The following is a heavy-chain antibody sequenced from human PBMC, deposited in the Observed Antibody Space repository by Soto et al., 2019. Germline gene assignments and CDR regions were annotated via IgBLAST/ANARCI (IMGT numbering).Heavy chain of an antibody. CDR3: ARDDEMGYFDY. Sequence: PGGSLRLSCAASGFTFSSHSMNWVRQAPGKGLEWVSYISSNGRTIYYADSVKGRFTISRDNAKNSLYLQMNSLRAEDTAVYYCARDDEMGYFDYWGQGTLVTV. V-gene: IGHV3-48*01. CDR2: ISSNGRTI. J-gene: IGHJ4*02. D-gene: IGHD3-16*01. CDR1: GFTFSSHS.